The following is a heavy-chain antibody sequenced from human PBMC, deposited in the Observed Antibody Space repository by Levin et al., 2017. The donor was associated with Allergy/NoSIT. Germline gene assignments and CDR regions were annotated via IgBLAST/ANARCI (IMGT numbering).Heavy chain of an antibody. D-gene: IGHD4-17*01. CDR1: FFPFLSSS. V-gene: IGHV3-11*01. CDR3: AREPYGDVNFDY. J-gene: IGHJ4*02. CDR2: ISSSGSTI. Sequence: FSSSFFPFLSSSLRWIRQAPGKGLEWFSYISSSGSTIYYADSVKGRFTISLDNAKNSLYLQMNSLRAEDTAVYYCAREPYGDVNFDYWGQGTLVTVSS.